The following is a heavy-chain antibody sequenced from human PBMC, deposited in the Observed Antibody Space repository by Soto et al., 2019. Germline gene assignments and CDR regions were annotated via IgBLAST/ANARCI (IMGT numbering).Heavy chain of an antibody. V-gene: IGHV1-18*01. Sequence: ASVKVSCKASGYTFTSYGISWVRQAPGQGLEWMGWISAYNGNTNYAQKLQGRVTMTTDTSTSTAYMELRSLRSDDTAVYYCARETDPGRDGNYFDYWGQGTLVTVSS. CDR2: ISAYNGNT. J-gene: IGHJ4*02. CDR1: GYTFTSYG. CDR3: ARETDPGRDGNYFDY. D-gene: IGHD2-21*02.